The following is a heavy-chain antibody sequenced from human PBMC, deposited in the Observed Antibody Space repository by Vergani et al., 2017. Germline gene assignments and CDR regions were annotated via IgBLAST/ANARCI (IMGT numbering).Heavy chain of an antibody. V-gene: IGHV4-39*01. J-gene: IGHJ4*02. D-gene: IGHD6-19*01. CDR1: ADSISSGSYY. Sequence: QLQLQQSGPGLVKPSETLFLTCTVSADSISSGSYYWGWIRQPPGKSLEWIGSIYYSGLTYYNPSLKGRVAISLDTSKTQFSLKVTSVTAADTAVYFCARQRPGSGWSPGDFDDWGQGILVTVSS. CDR2: IYYSGLT. CDR3: ARQRPGSGWSPGDFDD.